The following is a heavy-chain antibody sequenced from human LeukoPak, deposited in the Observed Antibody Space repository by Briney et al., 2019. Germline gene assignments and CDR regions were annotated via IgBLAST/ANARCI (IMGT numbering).Heavy chain of an antibody. CDR2: INPSGGTT. CDR1: GYTFIGYY. V-gene: IGHV1-46*01. D-gene: IGHD6-19*01. CDR3: ARDRFRGGAVAGTMPFDY. Sequence: ASVKVSCKASGYTFIGYYMHWVRQAPGQGLEWMGIINPSGGTTNYAQIFQGRVTMTRDTSSSTVYMELSSLRSEDTAVYYCARDRFRGGAVAGTMPFDYWGQGTLVTVSS. J-gene: IGHJ4*02.